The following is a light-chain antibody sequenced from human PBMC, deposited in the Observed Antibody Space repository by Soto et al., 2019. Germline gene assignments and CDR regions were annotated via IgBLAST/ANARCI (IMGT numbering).Light chain of an antibody. CDR3: QQYNSYSEA. J-gene: IGKJ1*01. CDR1: QTISSW. V-gene: IGKV1-5*03. CDR2: KAS. Sequence: IQMTQSPSTLSGSVGDRVTITCRASQTISSWLAWYQQKPGKAPKLLSYKASTLKSGVPSRSSGSGSGTEFTLTISSLQPDDFATYYCQQYNSYSEAFGQGTKV.